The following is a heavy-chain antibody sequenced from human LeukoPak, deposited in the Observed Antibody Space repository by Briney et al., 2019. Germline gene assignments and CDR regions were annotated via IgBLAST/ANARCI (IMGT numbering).Heavy chain of an antibody. Sequence: GASVKVSCKASGGTFSSYAISWVRQAPGQGLEWMGGIIPIFGTANYAQKFQGRVTITADESTSTAYMELSSLRSEDTAVYYCARDVAVAGTFGGDYWGQGTLVTVSS. J-gene: IGHJ4*02. CDR1: GGTFSSYA. D-gene: IGHD6-19*01. CDR3: ARDVAVAGTFGGDY. V-gene: IGHV1-69*13. CDR2: IIPIFGTA.